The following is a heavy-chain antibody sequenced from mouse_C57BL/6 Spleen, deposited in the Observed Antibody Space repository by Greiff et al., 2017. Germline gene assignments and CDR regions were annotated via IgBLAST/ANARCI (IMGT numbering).Heavy chain of an antibody. D-gene: IGHD2-4*01. CDR3: ARIYYDYGFDY. CDR2: IYPGSGST. V-gene: IGHV1-55*01. CDR1: GYTFTSYW. J-gene: IGHJ2*01. Sequence: QVHVKQPGAELVKPGASVKMSCKASGYTFTSYWITWVKQRPGQGLEWIGDIYPGSGSTHYNEKFKSKATLTVDTSSSTAYMQLSSLTSEDSAVYYCARIYYDYGFDYWGQGTTLTVSS.